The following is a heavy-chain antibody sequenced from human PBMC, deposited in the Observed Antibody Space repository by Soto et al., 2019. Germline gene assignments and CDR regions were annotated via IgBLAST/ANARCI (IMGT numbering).Heavy chain of an antibody. V-gene: IGHV1-69*12. CDR1: GGTFSSYA. J-gene: IGHJ6*02. Sequence: QVQLVQSGAEVKKPGSSVKVSCKASGGTFSSYAISWVRQAPGQGLEWMGGIIPIFGTANYAQKFQGRVTITADESTSTAYMELSSLRSEDTAVYYCARSQYSSSWYSYYYYYYGMDVWGQGTTVTVSS. CDR2: IIPIFGTA. CDR3: ARSQYSSSWYSYYYYYYGMDV. D-gene: IGHD6-13*01.